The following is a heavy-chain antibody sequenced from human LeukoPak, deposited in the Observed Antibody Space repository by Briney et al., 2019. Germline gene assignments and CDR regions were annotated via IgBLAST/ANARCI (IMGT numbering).Heavy chain of an antibody. D-gene: IGHD4-23*01. J-gene: IGHJ4*02. CDR1: GFTFSSYS. Sequence: GSLRLSCAASGFTFSSYSMNWVRQAPGKGLEWVSSISSSSSYIYYADSVKGRFTISRDNAKNSLYLQMNSLRAEDTAVYYCARARYGGNSNVFRYWGQGTLVTVSS. CDR3: ARARYGGNSNVFRY. V-gene: IGHV3-21*01. CDR2: ISSSSSYI.